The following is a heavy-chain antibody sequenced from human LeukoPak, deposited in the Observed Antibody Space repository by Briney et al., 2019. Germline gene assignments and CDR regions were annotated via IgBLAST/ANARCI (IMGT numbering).Heavy chain of an antibody. V-gene: IGHV3-7*01. J-gene: IGHJ4*02. CDR3: ARDFQNIATDF. Sequence: GGSLRLSCAASGFTVSSNYMTWVRQAPGKGLEWVANIKQGGSEKYYVDSVKGRFTISRDDAENSLFLQMNSLRADDTAVYYCARDFQNIATDFWGQGTLVTVSS. CDR1: GFTVSSNY. CDR2: IKQGGSEK. D-gene: IGHD2/OR15-2a*01.